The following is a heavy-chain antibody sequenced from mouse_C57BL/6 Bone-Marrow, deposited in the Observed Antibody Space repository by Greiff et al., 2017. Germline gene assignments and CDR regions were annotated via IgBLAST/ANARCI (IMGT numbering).Heavy chain of an antibody. D-gene: IGHD1-1*01. CDR2: IYPGGGYT. Sequence: VQLQQSGAELVRPGTSVKMSCKASGYTFTNYWIGWAKQRPGHGLEWIGDIYPGGGYTNYNEKFKGKATLTADKSSSTAYMQFSSLTSEDSAIYYCARGGSSPYWYFDVWGTGTTVTVSS. CDR3: ARGGSSPYWYFDV. CDR1: GYTFTNYW. V-gene: IGHV1-63*01. J-gene: IGHJ1*03.